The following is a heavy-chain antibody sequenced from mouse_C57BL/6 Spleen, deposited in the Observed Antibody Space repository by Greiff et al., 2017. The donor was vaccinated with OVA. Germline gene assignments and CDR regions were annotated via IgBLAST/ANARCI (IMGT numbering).Heavy chain of an antibody. D-gene: IGHD2-4*01. Sequence: QVQLQQPGAELVKPGASVKLSCKPSGYTFTSYWMHWVKQRPGQGLEWIGMIHPNSGSTNYNEKFKSKATLTVDKSSSTAYMQLSSLTSEDSAVYYCARVYEYDGDYYAMDYWGQGTSVTVSS. CDR3: ARVYEYDGDYYAMDY. V-gene: IGHV1-64*01. J-gene: IGHJ4*01. CDR1: GYTFTSYW. CDR2: IHPNSGST.